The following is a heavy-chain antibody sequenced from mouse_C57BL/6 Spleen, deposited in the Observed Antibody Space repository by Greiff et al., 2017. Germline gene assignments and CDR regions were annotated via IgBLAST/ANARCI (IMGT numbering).Heavy chain of an antibody. D-gene: IGHD4-1*02. CDR3: ARRATAYYFDD. CDR2: IYPGDGDT. J-gene: IGHJ2*01. Sequence: VQLQQSGPELVKPGASVKISCKASGYAFSSSWMNWVKQRPGKGLEWIGRIYPGDGDTNYNGKFKGKATLTADKASSTAYMQLSSLTSENSAVYFCARRATAYYFDDRGPGTTLTVSS. V-gene: IGHV1-82*01. CDR1: GYAFSSSW.